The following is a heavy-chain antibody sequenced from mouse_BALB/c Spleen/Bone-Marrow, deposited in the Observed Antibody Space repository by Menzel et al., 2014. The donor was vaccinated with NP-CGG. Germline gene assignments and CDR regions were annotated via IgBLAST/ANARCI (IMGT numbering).Heavy chain of an antibody. J-gene: IGHJ4*01. CDR1: GYTFTDYA. Sequence: LVESGPELVRPGVSVKISCKGSGYTFTDYAMHWVKQSHAKSLEWIGVISTYSGNTNYNQKFKGKATMTVDKSSGTAYMELARLTSEDSAIYYCARSEYGNSYAMDYWGQGTSVTVSS. CDR3: ARSEYGNSYAMDY. V-gene: IGHV1-67*01. CDR2: ISTYSGNT. D-gene: IGHD2-10*02.